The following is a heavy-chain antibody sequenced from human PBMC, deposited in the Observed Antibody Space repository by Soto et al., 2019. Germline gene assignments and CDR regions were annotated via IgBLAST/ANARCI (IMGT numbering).Heavy chain of an antibody. Sequence: GGSLSLSCAASGFTFSSYDMHWGRQATGKGLEWDSAIGTSGDTYYQGSVTGRFTISRENATNSLYLQMNRLRAGATDVYYCAIALPRYGLLYYYSGMDVWGQGPTSTSP. V-gene: IGHV3-13*01. D-gene: IGHD4-17*01. CDR1: GFTFSSYD. J-gene: IGHJ6*02. CDR3: AIALPRYGLLYYYSGMDV. CDR2: IGTSGDT.